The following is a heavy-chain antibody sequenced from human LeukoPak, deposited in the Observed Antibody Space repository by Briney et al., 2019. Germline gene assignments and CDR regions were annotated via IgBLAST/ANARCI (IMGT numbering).Heavy chain of an antibody. D-gene: IGHD5-18*01. CDR1: GFIFSNYW. CDR3: ARMWIQLWPFDY. CDR2: INQDGSEK. Sequence: GGSLRLSCAASGFIFSNYWMSWVRQAPGKGLEWVANINQDGSEKYYVDSLKGRSTISRDNAKNSLYLQMNSLRAEDTAVYYCARMWIQLWPFDYWGQGTLVTVSS. V-gene: IGHV3-7*03. J-gene: IGHJ4*02.